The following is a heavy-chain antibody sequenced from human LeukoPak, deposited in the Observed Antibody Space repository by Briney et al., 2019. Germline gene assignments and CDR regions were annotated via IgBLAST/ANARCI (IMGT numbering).Heavy chain of an antibody. Sequence: GESLKISCKGSGYTFSNYWIGWVRQMPGKGLEWMWIIYPADSDTTYSPSFRGQVTISADKSINTAYLQWSSLKASDTAMYYCARRPPMVVTLSRDALHIWGQGTMVTVSS. CDR2: IYPADSDT. V-gene: IGHV5-51*01. J-gene: IGHJ3*02. D-gene: IGHD4-23*01. CDR3: ARRPPMVVTLSRDALHI. CDR1: GYTFSNYW.